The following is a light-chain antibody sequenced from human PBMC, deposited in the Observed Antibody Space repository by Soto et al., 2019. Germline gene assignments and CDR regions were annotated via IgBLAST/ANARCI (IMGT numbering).Light chain of an antibody. Sequence: QSALTQPRSVSGSPGQSVTISCTGTRSDVGGYAYISWYQQHPGKVPKLIIYDVSKRPSGVPDRFSGSKSGNTASLTISGLQAEDEADYYCGSYAGSYTWVFGGGTKLTVL. CDR2: DVS. CDR3: GSYAGSYTWV. CDR1: RSDVGGYAY. V-gene: IGLV2-11*01. J-gene: IGLJ3*02.